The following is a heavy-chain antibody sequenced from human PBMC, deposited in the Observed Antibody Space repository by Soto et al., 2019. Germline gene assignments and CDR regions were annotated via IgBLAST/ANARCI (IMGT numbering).Heavy chain of an antibody. Sequence: QVQLVQSGAEVKKPGSSVKVSCKVSGGIFMSSVAISWVRQAPGQGLEWMGGIVPIIGTGKSEEKFQGLVSITADESTRMAYMEVTSLTPADTAVYFCARHREEETTFYYALGVWGQGTSVTVSS. J-gene: IGHJ6*02. CDR1: GGIFMSSVA. CDR3: ARHREEETTFYYALGV. V-gene: IGHV1-69*01. D-gene: IGHD4-17*01. CDR2: IVPIIGTG.